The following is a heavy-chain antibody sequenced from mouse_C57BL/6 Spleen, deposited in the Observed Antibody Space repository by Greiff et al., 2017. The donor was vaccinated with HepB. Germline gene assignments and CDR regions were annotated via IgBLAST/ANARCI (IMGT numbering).Heavy chain of an antibody. CDR1: GYTFTSYW. J-gene: IGHJ2*01. CDR2: IDPSDSYT. D-gene: IGHD2-1*01. Sequence: QVQLQQPGAELVRPGTSVKLSCKASGYTFTSYWMHWVKQRPGQGLEWIGVIDPSDSYTNYNQKFKGKATLTVDKSSSTAYMQLSSLTSEDSAVYYCERAAYGNYDFDYWGQGTTLTVSS. CDR3: ERAAYGNYDFDY. V-gene: IGHV1-59*01.